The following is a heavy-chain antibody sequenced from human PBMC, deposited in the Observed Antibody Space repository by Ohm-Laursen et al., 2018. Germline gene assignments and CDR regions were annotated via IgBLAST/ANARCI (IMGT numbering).Heavy chain of an antibody. V-gene: IGHV1-8*01. CDR1: GYTFTSYD. Sequence: GASVKVSCKASGYTFTSYDINWVRQATGQGPEWMGWVSPNSGNTVYAHKFQGRVSMTRNTSISTTYMELSSLRSEDTAVYYCASGGPLTGTFDYWGQGTLVTVSS. J-gene: IGHJ4*02. CDR3: ASGGPLTGTFDY. D-gene: IGHD1-7*01. CDR2: VSPNSGNT.